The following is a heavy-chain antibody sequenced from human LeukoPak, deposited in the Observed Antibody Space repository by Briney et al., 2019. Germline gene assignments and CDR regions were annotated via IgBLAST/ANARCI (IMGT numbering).Heavy chain of an antibody. CDR2: ISGSGDYI. CDR1: GFTFGTHT. J-gene: IGHJ5*02. Sequence: PGGSLRLSCAASGFTFGTHTMNWVRQAPGKGLEWVSSISGSGDYIHYADSVKGRITVSRDNAKDSLYLQMNSLRVEDTAVYYCVRIPNNAGFPNWFDPWGQGTLVIAAS. D-gene: IGHD2-8*01. V-gene: IGHV3-21*01. CDR3: VRIPNNAGFPNWFDP.